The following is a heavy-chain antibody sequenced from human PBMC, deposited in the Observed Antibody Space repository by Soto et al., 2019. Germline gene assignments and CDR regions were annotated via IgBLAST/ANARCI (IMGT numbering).Heavy chain of an antibody. J-gene: IGHJ4*02. CDR3: ARHYGPYGSGSYSTHY. CDR1: GGSISSYY. Sequence: SETLSVTCTVSGGSISSYYWSWIRQPPGKGLEWIGYIYYSGSTNYNPSLKSRVTISVDTSKNQFSLKLSSVTAADTAVYYCARHYGPYGSGSYSTHYCGQGPLVTSPQ. V-gene: IGHV4-59*08. CDR2: IYYSGST. D-gene: IGHD3-10*01.